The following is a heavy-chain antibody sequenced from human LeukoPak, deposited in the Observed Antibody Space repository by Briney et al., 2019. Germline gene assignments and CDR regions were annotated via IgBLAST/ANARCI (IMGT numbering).Heavy chain of an antibody. Sequence: GGSLRLSCAASGFTFSSYAMSWVRQAPGKGLEWVSAISGSGGSTYYADSVKGWFTISRDNSKNTLYLQMNSLRAEDTAVYYCARATVPAVRAEYFQHWGQGTLVTVSS. V-gene: IGHV3-23*01. D-gene: IGHD2-2*01. CDR2: ISGSGGST. CDR3: ARATVPAVRAEYFQH. CDR1: GFTFSSYA. J-gene: IGHJ1*01.